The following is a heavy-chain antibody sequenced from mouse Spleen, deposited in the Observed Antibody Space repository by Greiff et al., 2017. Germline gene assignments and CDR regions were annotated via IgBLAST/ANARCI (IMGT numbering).Heavy chain of an antibody. CDR2: IWGGGST. Sequence: QVQLQQSGPGLVAPSQSLSITCTVSGFSLTSYGVDWVRQSPGKGLEWLGVIWGGGSTNYNSALKSRLSISKDNSKSQVFLKMNSLQTDDTAMYYCASGGYYYGSSYLFAYWGQGTLVTVSA. CDR3: ASGGYYYGSSYLFAY. V-gene: IGHV2-6*01. CDR1: GFSLTSYG. J-gene: IGHJ3*01. D-gene: IGHD1-1*01.